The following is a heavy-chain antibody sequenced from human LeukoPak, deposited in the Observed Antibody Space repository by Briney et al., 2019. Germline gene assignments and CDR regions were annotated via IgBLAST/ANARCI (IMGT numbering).Heavy chain of an antibody. CDR1: GFTFSSYW. J-gene: IGHJ4*02. CDR3: AREEYTYGHGGFDF. Sequence: PGGSLRLSCEASGFTFSSYWMSWVRQAPGKGLEWVANIKQDGSEKYYVDSVKGRFTISRDNAESSLYLQLNSLRVEDTAIYYCAREEYTYGHGGFDFWGQGSLVTVSS. CDR2: IKQDGSEK. V-gene: IGHV3-7*01. D-gene: IGHD5-18*01.